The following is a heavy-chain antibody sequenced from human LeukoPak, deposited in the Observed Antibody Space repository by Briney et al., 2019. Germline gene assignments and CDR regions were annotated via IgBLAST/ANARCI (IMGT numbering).Heavy chain of an antibody. Sequence: GASLRLSCAASGFTFSNYALSWVRQAPGKGLEWVSAITGGGSGIYYADSMKSRFTISRDNSKNTLYLQINSLRAEDTAVYYCAKWGDYDVLTGYYVSDYWGQGTLVTVSS. CDR1: GFTFSNYA. CDR2: ITGGGSGI. V-gene: IGHV3-23*01. J-gene: IGHJ4*02. D-gene: IGHD3-9*01. CDR3: AKWGDYDVLTGYYVSDY.